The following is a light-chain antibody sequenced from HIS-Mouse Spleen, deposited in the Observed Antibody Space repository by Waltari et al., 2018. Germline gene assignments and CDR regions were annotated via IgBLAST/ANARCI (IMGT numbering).Light chain of an antibody. Sequence: QSALTQPASVSGSPGQSITISCTGTSSDVGSYNLVSWYQQHPGKAPKLMIYEGSKLPSGVSKRFSGSKSGNTASLTISGLQAEDEADYYCCSYAGSSTLVVFGGGTKLTVL. CDR3: CSYAGSSTLVV. CDR1: SSDVGSYNL. V-gene: IGLV2-23*01. CDR2: EGS. J-gene: IGLJ2*01.